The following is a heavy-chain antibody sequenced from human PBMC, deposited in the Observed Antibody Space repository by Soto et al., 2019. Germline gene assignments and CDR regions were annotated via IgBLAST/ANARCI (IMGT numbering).Heavy chain of an antibody. J-gene: IGHJ4*02. V-gene: IGHV3-30-3*01. CDR2: LSNDGRNE. CDR1: GFALSDYA. CDR3: VRGTGPGSYLVDY. D-gene: IGHD3-10*01. Sequence: QVQLVESGGGVVQPGRSLSLSCAASGFALSDYALHWVRQAPGKGLEWVALLSNDGRNEKYANSVKGRFTISRDNSKNTLFLQMNGLRTEDTAMYYCVRGTGPGSYLVDYWGQGTLVTVSS.